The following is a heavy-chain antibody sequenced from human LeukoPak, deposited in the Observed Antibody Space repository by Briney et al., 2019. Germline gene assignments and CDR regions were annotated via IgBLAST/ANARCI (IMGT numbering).Heavy chain of an antibody. V-gene: IGHV1-69*13. CDR3: ARRAGEYSHPYDY. J-gene: IGHJ4*02. CDR1: GYTLTELS. D-gene: IGHD2/OR15-2a*01. Sequence: GASVKVSCKVSGYTLTELSMHWVRQAPGKGLEWMGGIIPIFGTANYARKFQGRVTITADESTSTAYMELSSLRSEDTAVYYCARRAGEYSHPYDYWGQGTLVTVSS. CDR2: IIPIFGTA.